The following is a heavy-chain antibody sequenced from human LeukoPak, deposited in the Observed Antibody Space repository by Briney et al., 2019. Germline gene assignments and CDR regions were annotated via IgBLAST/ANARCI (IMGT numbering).Heavy chain of an antibody. J-gene: IGHJ4*02. CDR3: ARDSRSYFDY. CDR1: GFTLSDHY. Sequence: PGGSLRLSCAASGFTLSDHYMDWVRQAPGKGLEWVGRIRNKDNGYTTEYAASVKGRLTISRDDSKNSLYLQMNSLKTEDTAVYYCARDSRSYFDYWGQGTLVTVSS. CDR2: IRNKDNGYTT. V-gene: IGHV3-72*01.